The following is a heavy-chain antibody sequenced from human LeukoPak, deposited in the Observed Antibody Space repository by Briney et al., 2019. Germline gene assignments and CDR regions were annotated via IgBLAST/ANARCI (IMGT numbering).Heavy chain of an antibody. CDR1: GFTFSSYS. J-gene: IGHJ2*01. CDR2: ISSSSSYI. CDR3: ARPSPQDSSSYWYFDL. Sequence: GGSLRLSCAASGFTFSSYSMNWVRQAPGKGLEWVSSISSSSSYIYYADSVKGRFTISRDNAKNSLYLQMNSLRAEDTAVYYCARPSPQDSSSYWYFDLWGRGTLVTVSS. D-gene: IGHD3-22*01. V-gene: IGHV3-21*01.